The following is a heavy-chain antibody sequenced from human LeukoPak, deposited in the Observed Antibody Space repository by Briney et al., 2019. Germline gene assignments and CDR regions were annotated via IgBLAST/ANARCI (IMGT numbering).Heavy chain of an antibody. CDR3: ARVASDYYGSGSYSYYFDY. CDR1: GGSISSGGYY. CDR2: IYYSGST. D-gene: IGHD3-10*01. Sequence: SETLSLTCTVSGGSISSGGYYWSWIRQHPGKGLEWIGYIYYSGSTYYNPSLKSRVTISVDTSKNQFSLKLSSVTAADTAVYYCARVASDYYGSGSYSYYFDYWGQGTLVTVSS. V-gene: IGHV4-31*03. J-gene: IGHJ4*02.